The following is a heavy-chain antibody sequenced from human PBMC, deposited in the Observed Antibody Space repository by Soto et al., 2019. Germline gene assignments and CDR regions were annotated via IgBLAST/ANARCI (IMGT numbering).Heavy chain of an antibody. CDR2: ISGSGGST. J-gene: IGHJ4*02. CDR3: ARVTMTTVTTLVNY. Sequence: PGGSLRLSCAASGFTFSSYAMSWVRQAPGKGLEWVSAISGSGGSTYYADSVKGRFTISRDNSKNTLYLQMNSLRAEDTAVYYCARVTMTTVTTLVNYWGQGTLVTVSS. D-gene: IGHD4-17*01. CDR1: GFTFSSYA. V-gene: IGHV3-23*01.